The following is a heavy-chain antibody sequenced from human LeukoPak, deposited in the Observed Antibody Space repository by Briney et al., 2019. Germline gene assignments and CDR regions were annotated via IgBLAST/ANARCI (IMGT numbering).Heavy chain of an antibody. CDR2: IYYSGST. J-gene: IGHJ4*02. CDR1: GGSVSSGSYY. CDR3: ARADYSSSWYISGAFDY. V-gene: IGHV4-61*01. D-gene: IGHD6-13*01. Sequence: PSETLSLTCTVSGGSVSSGSYYWSWIRQPPGKGLEWIVYIYYSGSTNYNPSLKSRVTISVDTSKNQFSLKLSSVTAADTAVYYCARADYSSSWYISGAFDYWGQGTLVTVSS.